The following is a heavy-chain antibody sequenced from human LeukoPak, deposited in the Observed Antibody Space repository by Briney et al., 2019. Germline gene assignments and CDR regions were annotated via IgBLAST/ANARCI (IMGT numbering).Heavy chain of an antibody. V-gene: IGHV3-7*03. D-gene: IGHD3/OR15-3a*01. CDR2: IKLDGSEK. CDR1: GFTFSSYG. Sequence: GGSRRLSCAASGFTFSSYGMHWVRQAPGKGLEWVANIKLDGSEKNYVDSVKGRFTISRDNTKNSLYLQMNSLRAEDTAVFYCARDQYDTWSRRGNFDSWGQGTLVIVSS. CDR3: ARDQYDTWSRRGNFDS. J-gene: IGHJ4*02.